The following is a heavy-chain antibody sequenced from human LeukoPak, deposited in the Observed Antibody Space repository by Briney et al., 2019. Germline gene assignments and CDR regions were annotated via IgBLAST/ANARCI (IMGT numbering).Heavy chain of an antibody. CDR1: GFTFSSYS. J-gene: IGHJ4*02. Sequence: PGGSLRLSCAASGFTFSSYSMNWVRQAPGKGQEWVSSFSVTAHTAHYADSVKGRFTVSRDTSKSTLYLQMKSLRVEDTAVYYCAKESKSTSSWYYFDSWGQGTLVTVSS. D-gene: IGHD6-13*01. CDR3: AKESKSTSSWYYFDS. V-gene: IGHV3-23*01. CDR2: FSVTAHTA.